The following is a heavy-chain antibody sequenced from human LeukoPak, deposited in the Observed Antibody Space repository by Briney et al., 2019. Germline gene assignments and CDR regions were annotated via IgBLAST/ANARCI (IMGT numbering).Heavy chain of an antibody. Sequence: GGSLRLSCAASGFTFSSYGMHWVRQAPGKGLEWVSGISWNSGSIGYADSVKGRFTISRDNAKNSLYLQMNSLRAEDTALYYCAKGQIAAAGSGGILYYWGQGTLVTVSS. CDR2: ISWNSGSI. J-gene: IGHJ4*02. CDR3: AKGQIAAAGSGGILYY. D-gene: IGHD6-13*01. CDR1: GFTFSSYG. V-gene: IGHV3-9*01.